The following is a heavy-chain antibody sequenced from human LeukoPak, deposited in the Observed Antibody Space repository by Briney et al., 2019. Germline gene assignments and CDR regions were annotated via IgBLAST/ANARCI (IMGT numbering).Heavy chain of an antibody. D-gene: IGHD4-11*01. V-gene: IGHV3-7*03. CDR2: IKQDGTET. Sequence: GGSLRLSCAASGFTFSNYWMSWVRQAPGKGLEWVASIKQDGTETHYVDSVKGRFTISKDNAKNSLYLQLNSLRAEDTAVYYCAREYHSNYEYWGQGTLVTVSS. CDR1: GFTFSNYW. J-gene: IGHJ4*02. CDR3: AREYHSNYEY.